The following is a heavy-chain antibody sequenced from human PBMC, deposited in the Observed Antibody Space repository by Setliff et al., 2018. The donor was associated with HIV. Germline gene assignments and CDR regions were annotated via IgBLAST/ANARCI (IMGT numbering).Heavy chain of an antibody. CDR1: GGSFSGYY. D-gene: IGHD4-17*01. CDR3: ARGNSRRLRVHYYYYYMDV. V-gene: IGHV4-34*01. CDR2: INHSGST. J-gene: IGHJ6*03. Sequence: SETLSLTCAVYGGSFSGYYWSWIRQSPGKGLEWIGEINHSGSTKYNPSLKSRVTISVDTSKNQFSLKLSSVTAADTAVYYCARGNSRRLRVHYYYYYMDVWGKGTTVTVSS.